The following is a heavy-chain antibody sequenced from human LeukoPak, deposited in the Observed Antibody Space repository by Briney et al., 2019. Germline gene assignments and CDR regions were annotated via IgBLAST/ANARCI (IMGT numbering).Heavy chain of an antibody. CDR2: ISYDGSNK. V-gene: IGHV3-30*18. CDR3: AKEYGDYAYYYGMDV. Sequence: QSGGSLRLSCAASGFTFSSYGMHWVRQAPGKGLKWVAVISYDGSNKYYADSVKGRFTISRDNSKNTLYLQMNSLRAEDTAVYYCAKEYGDYAYYYGMDVWGQGTTVTVSS. D-gene: IGHD4-17*01. J-gene: IGHJ6*02. CDR1: GFTFSSYG.